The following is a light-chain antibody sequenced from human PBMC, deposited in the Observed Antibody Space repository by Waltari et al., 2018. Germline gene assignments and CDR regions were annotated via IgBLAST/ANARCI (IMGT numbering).Light chain of an antibody. J-gene: IGKJ4*01. Sequence: DIQLTQSPSSLSASVEDRVTITCQASQGIRTSLNWYQQKSGKAPKLLIYDASNLEPGCPSRFSGSGTGTDFTFTITSLQPEDSATYYCQHFDDLPLTFGGGTKVEIK. CDR1: QGIRTS. V-gene: IGKV1-33*01. CDR3: QHFDDLPLT. CDR2: DAS.